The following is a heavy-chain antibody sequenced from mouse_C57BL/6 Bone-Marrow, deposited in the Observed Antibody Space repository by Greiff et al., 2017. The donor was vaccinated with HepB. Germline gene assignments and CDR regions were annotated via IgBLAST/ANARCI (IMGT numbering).Heavy chain of an antibody. D-gene: IGHD2-4*01. CDR1: GFTFSSYG. CDR3: ARRRVYYDYDYYAMDY. Sequence: EVQGVESGGDLVKPGGSLKLSCAASGFTFSSYGMSWVRQTPDKRLEWVATISSGGSYTYYPDSVKGRFTISRDNAKNTLYLQMSSLKSEDTAMYYCARRRVYYDYDYYAMDYWGQGTSVTVSS. V-gene: IGHV5-6*01. J-gene: IGHJ4*01. CDR2: ISSGGSYT.